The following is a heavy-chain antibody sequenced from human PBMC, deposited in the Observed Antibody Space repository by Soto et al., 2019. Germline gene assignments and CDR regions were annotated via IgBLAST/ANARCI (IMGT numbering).Heavy chain of an antibody. CDR3: AIINIEYSSSHVVY. V-gene: IGHV4-59*01. CDR2: IYYSGST. CDR1: GGSISSYY. Sequence: PSETLSLTCTVSGGSISSYYWSWIRQPPGKGLEWIGYIYYSGSTNYNPSLKSRVTISVDTSKNQFSLKLSSVTAADTAVYYCAIINIEYSSSHVVYWGQGTLVTVSS. D-gene: IGHD6-6*01. J-gene: IGHJ4*02.